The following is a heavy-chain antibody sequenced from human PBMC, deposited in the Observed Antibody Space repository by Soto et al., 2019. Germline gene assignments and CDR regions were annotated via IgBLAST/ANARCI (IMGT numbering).Heavy chain of an antibody. D-gene: IGHD3-10*01. J-gene: IGHJ4*02. CDR1: GFTFADAR. CDR2: IFSKTDGETA. CDR3: TTYDSRSGSPIY. V-gene: IGHV3-15*01. Sequence: EVPLVESGGGFVEPGGSIRLSCAASGFTFADARLSWARQAPGQGLEWVGRIFSKTDGETADYAAPVKGRFIISRDDSKDTLFLQMNSLNNEDTAVYYCTTYDSRSGSPIYWGQGTLVTVSS.